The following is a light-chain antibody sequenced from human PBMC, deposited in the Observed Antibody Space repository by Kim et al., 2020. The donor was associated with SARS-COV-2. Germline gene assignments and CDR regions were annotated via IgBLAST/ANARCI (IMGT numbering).Light chain of an antibody. CDR3: AAWDDSLSGNWV. CDR1: KSNTARNY. V-gene: IGLV1-47*02. Sequence: VPLSCSRSKSNTARNYVSSYRQLQGTAPKLLVYSNKQRPSGVPDRFSASKSGASASLAISGLRSEDEAEYYCAAWDDSLSGNWVFGGGTQLTVL. J-gene: IGLJ3*02. CDR2: SNK.